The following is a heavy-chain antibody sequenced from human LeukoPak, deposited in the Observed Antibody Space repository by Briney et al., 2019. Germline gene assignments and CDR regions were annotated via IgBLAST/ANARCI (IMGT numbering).Heavy chain of an antibody. J-gene: IGHJ4*02. CDR3: ARDRWDKGTAIPGGD. D-gene: IGHD2-2*02. CDR2: INPNSGGT. Sequence: ASVKVSCKASGYTFTGYYMHWVRQAPGQGLEWMGRINPNSGGTNYAQKFQGGVTMTRDTSISTAYMELSRLRSDDTAVYYCARDRWDKGTAIPGGDWGQGTLVTVSS. V-gene: IGHV1-2*06. CDR1: GYTFTGYY.